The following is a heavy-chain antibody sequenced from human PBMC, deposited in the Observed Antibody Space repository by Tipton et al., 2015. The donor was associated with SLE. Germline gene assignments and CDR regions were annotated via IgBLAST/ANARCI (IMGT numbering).Heavy chain of an antibody. CDR3: ARERFSGYSYGYNAFDI. Sequence: QLVQSGGGLVQPGGSLRLSCAASGFTFSSYAMSWVRQAPGKGLEWVSAISGSGGSTYYADSVKGRFTISRDNSKNTLYLQMNSLRAEDTAVYYCARERFSGYSYGYNAFDIWGQGTMVTVSS. CDR1: GFTFSSYA. D-gene: IGHD5-18*01. CDR2: ISGSGGST. J-gene: IGHJ3*02. V-gene: IGHV3-23*04.